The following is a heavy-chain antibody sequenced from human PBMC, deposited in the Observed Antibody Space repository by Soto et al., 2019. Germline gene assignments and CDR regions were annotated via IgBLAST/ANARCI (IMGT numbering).Heavy chain of an antibody. CDR2: ISAYNGNT. V-gene: IGHV1-18*01. CDR3: AGSLVDYGAFDY. D-gene: IGHD4-17*01. J-gene: IGHJ4*02. CDR1: GYTFTSYG. Sequence: ASVKVSCKASGYTFTSYGISWVRQAPGQGLEWMGWISAYNGNTNYAQKIQGRVNMTTDTSTSTAYMELRSLRSDDTAVYYCAGSLVDYGAFDYWGKGTLVTVSS.